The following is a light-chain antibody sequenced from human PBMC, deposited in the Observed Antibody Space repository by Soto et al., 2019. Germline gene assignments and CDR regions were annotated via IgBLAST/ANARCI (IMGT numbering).Light chain of an antibody. J-gene: IGLJ2*01. CDR2: DVT. CDR1: SSDVGAYNY. Sequence: QSALTQPASVSGSPGQSITISCTGTSSDVGAYNYVSWYQQHPGKAPKLMIYDVTNRPSGVSDRFSGSKSGNTASLTISGLQAEDEADYYCTSYTSTSTQVFGGGT. V-gene: IGLV2-14*01. CDR3: TSYTSTSTQV.